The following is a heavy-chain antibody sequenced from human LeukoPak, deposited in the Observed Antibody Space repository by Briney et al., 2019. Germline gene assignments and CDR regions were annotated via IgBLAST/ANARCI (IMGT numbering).Heavy chain of an antibody. CDR1: GFTFSSYG. CDR2: IRYDGTNK. Sequence: GRSLRLSCAASGFTFSSYGIHWVRQAPGKGLEWVAFIRYDGTNKWYADSVKGRFTISRDNYKNTLYLQMNSLRVEDTAVYHCAKDRDYGDYPSAYYYYMDVWGKGTTVTVSS. J-gene: IGHJ6*03. D-gene: IGHD4-17*01. CDR3: AKDRDYGDYPSAYYYYMDV. V-gene: IGHV3-30*02.